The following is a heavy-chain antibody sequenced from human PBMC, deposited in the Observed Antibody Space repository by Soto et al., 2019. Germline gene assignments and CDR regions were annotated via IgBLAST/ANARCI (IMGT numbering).Heavy chain of an antibody. CDR2: INPNSGGT. CDR1: GYTFTGYY. V-gene: IGHV1-2*04. J-gene: IGHJ6*02. Sequence: ASVKVSCKASGYTFTGYYMHWVRQAPGQGLEWMGLINPNSGGTNYAQKFQGWVTMTRDTSISTAYMELSRLRSDDTAVYYCARDLAVAAPGHYYYGMDVWGQGTTVTVSS. CDR3: ARDLAVAAPGHYYYGMDV. D-gene: IGHD6-19*01.